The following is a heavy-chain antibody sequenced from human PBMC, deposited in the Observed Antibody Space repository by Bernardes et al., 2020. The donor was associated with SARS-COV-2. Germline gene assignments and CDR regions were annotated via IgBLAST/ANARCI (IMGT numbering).Heavy chain of an antibody. J-gene: IGHJ5*02. Sequence: VGSLIRSCAASGFTLSSYWMGWVRQAPGQGLEWVASMKEEGGEKYYVDSVTGRFTVSRDNAKNSLYLQMNSLRAEDTAVYYCARGPATTAATSWFDPWGQGTLVTVSS. CDR3: ARGPATTAATSWFDP. CDR1: GFTLSSYW. CDR2: MKEEGGEK. V-gene: IGHV3-7*01. D-gene: IGHD2-2*01.